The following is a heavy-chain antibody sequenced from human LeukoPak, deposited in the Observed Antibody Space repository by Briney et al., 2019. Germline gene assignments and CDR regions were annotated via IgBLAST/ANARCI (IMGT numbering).Heavy chain of an antibody. CDR3: ARHVGGSYRTFDY. V-gene: IGHV3-21*01. J-gene: IGHJ4*02. CDR1: GFTFSSYS. CDR2: ISSSSSYT. D-gene: IGHD1-26*01. Sequence: PGGSLRLSCAASGFTFSSYSRNWVGQAPGKGREWVSSISSSSSYTYYADSVKGRFTISRDNAKTSLYLQMNSLRAEDTAVYYCARHVGGSYRTFDYWGPGTLVTVSS.